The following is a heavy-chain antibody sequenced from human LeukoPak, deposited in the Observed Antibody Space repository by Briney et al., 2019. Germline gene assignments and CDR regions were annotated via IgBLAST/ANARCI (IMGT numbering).Heavy chain of an antibody. D-gene: IGHD3-16*02. J-gene: IGHJ4*02. V-gene: IGHV4-61*02. CDR3: ARDHYDYVWGSYRYSDY. CDR1: GGSVSRGSYY. Sequence: SPTLSLTCTVSGGSVSRGSYYWSWVRQPAGKGLEWIGRIYTSGSTNYNPSLKSRVTISVDTSKNQFSLNLSSLAAADTAVYYCARDHYDYVWGSYRYSDYWGQGTLVTVSS. CDR2: IYTSGST.